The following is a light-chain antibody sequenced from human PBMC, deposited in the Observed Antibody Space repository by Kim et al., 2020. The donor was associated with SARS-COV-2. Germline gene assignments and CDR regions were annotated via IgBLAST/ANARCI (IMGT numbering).Light chain of an antibody. CDR1: SGSIANNF. CDR2: EDD. J-gene: IGLJ3*02. V-gene: IGLV6-57*01. CDR3: QSFDSGNLWV. Sequence: KTVTISCTRSSGSIANNFVQWYQQRTGNFPTTIIYEDDQRPSGVPDRFSGSIDSASNSASLTISGLRTEDEADYYCQSFDSGNLWVFGGGTKLTVL.